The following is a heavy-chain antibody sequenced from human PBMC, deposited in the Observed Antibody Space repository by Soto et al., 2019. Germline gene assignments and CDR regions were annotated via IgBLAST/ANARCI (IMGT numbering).Heavy chain of an antibody. J-gene: IGHJ5*02. V-gene: IGHV3-20*01. D-gene: IGHD3-10*01. CDR3: AREYGSGSSPPWFAP. CDR1: GFTFDDYG. CDR2: INSNGDKT. Sequence: EVQLVESGGGVVWPGGSLRLSCAASGFTFDDYGMSWVRQVPGKGLEWVSGINSNGDKTGYADSVKGRFAISRDNAKNALYLQINSLIVEVTALYHGAREYGSGSSPPWFAPGGQGTLVIVSS.